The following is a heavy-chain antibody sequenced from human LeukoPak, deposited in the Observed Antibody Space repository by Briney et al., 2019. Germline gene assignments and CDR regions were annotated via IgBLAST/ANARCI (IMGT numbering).Heavy chain of an antibody. Sequence: SQTLSLTCAISGDSVSSNSAAWNWIRQSPSRGLEWLGRTYYRSKWYNDYAVSVKSRITINPDTSKNQFSLQLNSVTPEDTAVYYCARGARYSNYGGIRNWFDPWGQGTLVTVSS. CDR1: GDSVSSNSAA. V-gene: IGHV6-1*01. D-gene: IGHD4-11*01. J-gene: IGHJ5*02. CDR3: ARGARYSNYGGIRNWFDP. CDR2: TYYRSKWYN.